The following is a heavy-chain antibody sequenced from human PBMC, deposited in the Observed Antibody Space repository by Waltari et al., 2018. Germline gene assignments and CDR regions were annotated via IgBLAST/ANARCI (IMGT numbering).Heavy chain of an antibody. CDR3: ASGIQLSSW. J-gene: IGHJ4*02. Sequence: FSTYWMHWVRQAPGKGLLWVSRIRSDGTGTDYADSVKGRFTISRDNTKNTLFLQMDSLRAEDTAVYYCASGIQLSSWGGQRTLVSVSS. CDR2: IRSDGTGT. V-gene: IGHV3-74*01. D-gene: IGHD5-18*01. CDR1: FSTYW.